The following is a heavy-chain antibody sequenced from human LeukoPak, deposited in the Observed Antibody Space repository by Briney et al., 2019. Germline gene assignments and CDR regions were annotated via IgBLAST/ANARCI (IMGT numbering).Heavy chain of an antibody. CDR3: ARRLVYYFGY. D-gene: IGHD5/OR15-5a*01. Sequence: SETLSLTCTVSGGSISSSSYYWGWIRQPPGKGLEWIGSIYYSGSTYYNPSLKSRVTISVDTSKNQFSLKLSSVTAADTAVYYCARRLVYYFGYWGEGTLVTVSS. CDR1: GGSISSSSYY. J-gene: IGHJ4*02. V-gene: IGHV4-39*01. CDR2: IYYSGST.